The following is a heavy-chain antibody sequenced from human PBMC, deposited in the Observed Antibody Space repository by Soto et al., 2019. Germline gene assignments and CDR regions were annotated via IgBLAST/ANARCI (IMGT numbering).Heavy chain of an antibody. Sequence: GGSLRLSCAASGITFSGSAMHWVRQASGKGLEWVGRIRSKANSYATAYAASVKGRFTISRDDTKNTAYLQMNSLKTEDTAVYYCTRLSYYPFDYWGQGTLVTVSS. J-gene: IGHJ4*02. V-gene: IGHV3-73*01. CDR1: GITFSGSA. CDR2: IRSKANSYAT. D-gene: IGHD1-26*01. CDR3: TRLSYYPFDY.